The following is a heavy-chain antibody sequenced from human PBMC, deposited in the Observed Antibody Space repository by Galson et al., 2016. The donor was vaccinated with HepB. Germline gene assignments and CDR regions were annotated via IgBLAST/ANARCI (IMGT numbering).Heavy chain of an antibody. CDR2: DSMDGRRK. Sequence: SLRLSCAASGFTFSGYGMHWVRQAPGKGLEWVAADSMDGRRKFYADSVKGRFTISRDNSNNILFLQMSSLRVDDTAVYFCAKRHEYCPPVGCSVDYWGQGTLFSVSS. CDR3: AKRHEYCPPVGCSVDY. CDR1: GFTFSGYG. D-gene: IGHD2/OR15-2a*01. V-gene: IGHV3-30*18. J-gene: IGHJ4*02.